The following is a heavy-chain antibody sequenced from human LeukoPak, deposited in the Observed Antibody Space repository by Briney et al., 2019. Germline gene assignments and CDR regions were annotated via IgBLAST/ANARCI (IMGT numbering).Heavy chain of an antibody. D-gene: IGHD2-15*01. CDR1: GGSISSGSYY. J-gene: IGHJ4*02. CDR3: AREEQRQAATKVCDY. V-gene: IGHV4-61*02. Sequence: SSKTLSLTCTVSGGSISSGSYYWSWIRQPAGKGLEWIGRIYTSGSTNYNPSLKSRVTISVDTSKNQFSLKLSSVTAADTAVYYCAREEQRQAATKVCDYWGQGTLVTVSS. CDR2: IYTSGST.